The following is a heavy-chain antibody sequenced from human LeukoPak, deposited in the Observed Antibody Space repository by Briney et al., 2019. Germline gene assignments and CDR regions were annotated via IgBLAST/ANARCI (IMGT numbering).Heavy chain of an antibody. CDR3: ARDPYYYDSSGYRVGAQGAFDI. V-gene: IGHV3-23*01. J-gene: IGHJ3*02. Sequence: GGSLRLSCAASGFTFSSYATSWVRQAPGKGLEWVSAISGSGGSTYYADSVKGRFTISRDNSKNTLYLQMNSLRAEDTAVYYCARDPYYYDSSGYRVGAQGAFDIWGQGTMVTVSS. D-gene: IGHD3-22*01. CDR1: GFTFSSYA. CDR2: ISGSGGST.